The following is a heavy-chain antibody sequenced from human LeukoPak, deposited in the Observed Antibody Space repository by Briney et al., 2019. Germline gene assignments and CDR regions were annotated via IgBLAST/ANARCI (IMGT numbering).Heavy chain of an antibody. V-gene: IGHV4-34*01. CDR3: ARVRRIAARFPFDY. J-gene: IGHJ4*02. CDR1: GFTFSSYS. CDR2: INHSGSA. Sequence: GSLRLSCAASGFTFSSYSMNWIRQPPGKGLEWIGEINHSGSANYNPSLKSRVTISVDTSENQFSLKLSSVTAADTAVYYCARVRRIAARFPFDYWGQGTLVTVSS. D-gene: IGHD6-6*01.